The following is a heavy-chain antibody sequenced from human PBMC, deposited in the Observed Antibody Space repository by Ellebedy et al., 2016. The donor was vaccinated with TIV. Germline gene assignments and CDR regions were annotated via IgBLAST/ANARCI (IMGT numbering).Heavy chain of an antibody. CDR2: FDPEDGET. CDR1: GYTLTELS. D-gene: IGHD3-10*01. V-gene: IGHV1-24*01. Sequence: ASVKVSXXVSGYTLTELSMHWVRQAPGKGLEWMGGFDPEDGETIYAQKFQGRVTMTEDTSTDTAYMELSSLRSEDTAVYYCATVFYGSGSYIPTYYGMDVWGQGTTVTVSS. CDR3: ATVFYGSGSYIPTYYGMDV. J-gene: IGHJ6*02.